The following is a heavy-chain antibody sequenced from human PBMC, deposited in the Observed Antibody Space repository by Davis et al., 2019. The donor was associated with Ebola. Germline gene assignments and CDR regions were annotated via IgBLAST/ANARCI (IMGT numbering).Heavy chain of an antibody. Sequence: MPSETLSLTCAVYGGSFSGYYWSWIRQPPGKGLEWIGEINHSGSTNYNPSLKSRVTISVDTSKNQFSLKLSSVTAADTAVYYCARGPLRYYYGSGSYYNFLFDYWGQETLVTVSS. CDR2: INHSGST. J-gene: IGHJ4*02. CDR1: GGSFSGYY. D-gene: IGHD3-10*01. V-gene: IGHV4-34*01. CDR3: ARGPLRYYYGSGSYYNFLFDY.